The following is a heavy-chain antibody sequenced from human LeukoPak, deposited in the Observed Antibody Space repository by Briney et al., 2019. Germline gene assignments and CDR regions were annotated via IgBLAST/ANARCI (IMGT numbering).Heavy chain of an antibody. CDR2: ISGGNT. D-gene: IGHD6-19*01. Sequence: GGSLRLSCAASGFTFSSHAMSWVRQAPGKGLEWVSAISGGNTYYADSVKGRFTISRDNSKNTLYLQMNSLRAEDTAVYYCAIDWGVAVDSYFDYWGQGTLVTVSS. CDR1: GFTFSSHA. CDR3: AIDWGVAVDSYFDY. V-gene: IGHV3-23*01. J-gene: IGHJ4*02.